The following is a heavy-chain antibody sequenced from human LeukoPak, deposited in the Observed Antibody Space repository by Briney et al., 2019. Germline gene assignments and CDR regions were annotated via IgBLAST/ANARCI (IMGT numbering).Heavy chain of an antibody. J-gene: IGHJ4*02. V-gene: IGHV3-7*01. CDR3: ARDGRGSWYAHKYFDY. Sequence: PGGSLRLSCAASGFTFSSYWMSWVRQAPGKGLEWVANIKQDGSEKYYVDSVKGRFTISRDNAKNSLYLQMISLRAEDTAVYYCARDGRGSWYAHKYFDYWGQGTLVTVSS. D-gene: IGHD6-13*01. CDR1: GFTFSSYW. CDR2: IKQDGSEK.